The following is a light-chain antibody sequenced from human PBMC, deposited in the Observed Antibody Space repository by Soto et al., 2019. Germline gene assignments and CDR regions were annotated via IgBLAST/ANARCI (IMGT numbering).Light chain of an antibody. CDR3: RQRYNWPLT. CDR2: DAF. CDR1: QSIGNS. V-gene: IGKV3-11*01. Sequence: TVLTQSPATLSLSPGERATLSCKASQSIGNSLGWFQQKPGQAPRLLIDDAFNRATGIPARFTGSGSGSDFTLTISSLEPEDFGVSYCRQRYNWPLTFGGGNKVEIK. J-gene: IGKJ4*01.